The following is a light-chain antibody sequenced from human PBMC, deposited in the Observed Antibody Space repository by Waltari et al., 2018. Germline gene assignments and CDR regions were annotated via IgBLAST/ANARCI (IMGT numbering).Light chain of an antibody. CDR1: QSISRN. J-gene: IGKJ2*01. V-gene: IGKV3-15*01. CDR3: QQYNNWRT. CDR2: GAS. Sequence: EVLMTQSPATLSVSPGETATLSCRASQSISRNLAWYQQKPGQAPRLLIYGASTRATGIPARFSGSGSGTEFTLTISSLQSEDFAVYYCQQYNNWRTFGQGTKLEIK.